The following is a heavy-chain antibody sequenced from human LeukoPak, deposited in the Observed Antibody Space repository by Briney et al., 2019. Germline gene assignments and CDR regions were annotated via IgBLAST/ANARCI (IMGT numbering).Heavy chain of an antibody. V-gene: IGHV1-2*02. CDR1: GYTFTGYY. Sequence: GASVKVSCKASGYTFTGYYMHWVRQAPGQGLEWMGWINPNSGGTNYAQKSQGRVTMTRDTSISTAYMELSRLRSDDTAVYYCARDIGYCSSTSCYDGFDPWGQGTLVTVSS. CDR3: ARDIGYCSSTSCYDGFDP. D-gene: IGHD2-2*03. J-gene: IGHJ5*02. CDR2: INPNSGGT.